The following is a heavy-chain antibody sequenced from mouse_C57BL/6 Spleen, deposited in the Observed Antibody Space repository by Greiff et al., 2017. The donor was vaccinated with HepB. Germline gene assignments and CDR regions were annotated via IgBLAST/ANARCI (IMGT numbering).Heavy chain of an antibody. CDR3: ALLLPEFDY. V-gene: IGHV5-17*01. Sequence: DVMLVESGGGLVKPGGSLKLSCAASGFTFSDYGMHWVRQAPEKGLEWVAYISSGSSTIYYADTVKGRFTISRDNAKNTLFLQMTSLRSEDTAMYYCALLLPEFDYWGQGTTLTVSS. J-gene: IGHJ2*01. CDR2: ISSGSSTI. D-gene: IGHD1-1*01. CDR1: GFTFSDYG.